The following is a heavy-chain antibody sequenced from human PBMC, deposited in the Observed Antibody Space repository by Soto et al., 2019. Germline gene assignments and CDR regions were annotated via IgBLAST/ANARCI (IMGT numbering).Heavy chain of an antibody. J-gene: IGHJ4*02. CDR1: GLSFSSYA. CDR2: ISRSGNST. CDR3: AKDAKILDWLPTSYYFDF. V-gene: IGHV3-23*01. D-gene: IGHD3-9*01. Sequence: VQVLESGGGLAQPGRSLRLSCAVSGLSFSSYAMTWVRQSPAKGLEWVSSISRSGNSTYSADSVRGRFTISRDNSKNTLYLQMNSLRAEDTAVYYCAKDAKILDWLPTSYYFDFWGQGTLVTVSS.